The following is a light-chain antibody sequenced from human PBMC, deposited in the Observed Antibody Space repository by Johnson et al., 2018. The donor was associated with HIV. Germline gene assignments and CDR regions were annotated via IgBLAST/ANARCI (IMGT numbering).Light chain of an antibody. CDR2: ENN. CDR1: SSNIGNTY. CDR3: GTWDSSLSAVYV. V-gene: IGLV1-51*02. J-gene: IGLJ1*01. Sequence: QSVLTQPPSVSAAPGQQVTISCSGSSSNIGNTYVSWYQQLPGTAPKLLIYENNKRPSGIPDRFSGSKSGASATLGITGLQTGDEADYYCGTWDSSLSAVYVFGTGTKVTVL.